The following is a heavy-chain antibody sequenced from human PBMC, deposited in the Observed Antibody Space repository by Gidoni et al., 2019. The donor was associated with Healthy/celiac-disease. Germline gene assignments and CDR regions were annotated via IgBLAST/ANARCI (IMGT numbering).Heavy chain of an antibody. V-gene: IGHV3-30*04. CDR1: GFTFSSYA. D-gene: IGHD2-15*01. CDR2: ISYDGSNK. CDR3: ARDIVVVVPEGYFDY. Sequence: QVQLVESGGGVVQPGRSLRLSCAASGFTFSSYAMHWVRQAPGKGLEWVAVISYDGSNKYYADSVKGRFTISRDNSKNTLYLQMNSLRAEDTAVYYCARDIVVVVPEGYFDYWGQGTLVTVSS. J-gene: IGHJ4*02.